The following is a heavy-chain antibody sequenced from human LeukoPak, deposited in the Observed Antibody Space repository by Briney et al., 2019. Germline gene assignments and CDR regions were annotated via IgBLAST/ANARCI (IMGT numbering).Heavy chain of an antibody. J-gene: IGHJ5*02. CDR3: ARTTMVRGVISWFDP. Sequence: SVKVSCKASVGTFSSCAISWVRQAPGQGLEWVGGSISIFGTANCAQKFQGRVTITADESTSTAYMELSSLRSEDTAVYYCARTTMVRGVISWFDPWGQGTLVTVSS. D-gene: IGHD3-10*01. CDR2: SISIFGTA. V-gene: IGHV1-69*01. CDR1: VGTFSSCA.